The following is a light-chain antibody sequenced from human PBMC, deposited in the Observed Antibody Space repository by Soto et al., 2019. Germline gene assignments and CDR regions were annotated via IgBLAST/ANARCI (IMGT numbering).Light chain of an antibody. CDR3: QQSYRTPRS. Sequence: DIQMTQSPSSLSESVGDRVTITCRASQYVDTHLNWYQQKPGKAPKLLIYGASSLQSGVPSRFSGIGSGTDFTLTISSRQPEDSATYYCQQSYRTPRSFGQGTKVEVK. CDR1: QYVDTH. CDR2: GAS. J-gene: IGKJ1*01. V-gene: IGKV1-39*01.